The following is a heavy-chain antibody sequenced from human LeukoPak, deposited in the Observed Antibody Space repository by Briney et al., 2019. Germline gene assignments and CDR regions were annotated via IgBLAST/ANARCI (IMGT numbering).Heavy chain of an antibody. D-gene: IGHD3-16*01. Sequence: ASLKGSCTAYGYNFMSHGISWVRQAPGQGLEWMGWISGGSSNTNYAQRLQGRVTMTTDTSTTTAYMELRSLRSDDTAVYYCARATGTWGHDGFDIWGQGTMVTVSS. V-gene: IGHV1-18*01. CDR3: ARATGTWGHDGFDI. CDR2: ISGGSSNT. J-gene: IGHJ3*02. CDR1: GYNFMSHG.